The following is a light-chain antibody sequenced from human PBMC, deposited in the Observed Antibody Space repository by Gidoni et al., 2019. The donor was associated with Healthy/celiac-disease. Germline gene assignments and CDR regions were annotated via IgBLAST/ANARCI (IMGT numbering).Light chain of an antibody. CDR1: QGLSSY. CDR2: AAS. Sequence: DIQLNQSPSFLSASVGDRVTITCRASQGLSSYLAWYQQKPGKAPKLLIYAASTLQGGVPSRFSGSGSGTEFTLTISSLQPEDFATYSCQQLSSSPLTCGPGTKVDIK. CDR3: QQLSSSPLT. J-gene: IGKJ3*01. V-gene: IGKV1-9*01.